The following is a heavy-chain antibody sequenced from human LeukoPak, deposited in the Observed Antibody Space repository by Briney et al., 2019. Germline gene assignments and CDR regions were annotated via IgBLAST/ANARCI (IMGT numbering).Heavy chain of an antibody. CDR2: IWLDGSTK. J-gene: IGHJ6*02. CDR3: ARESAMVRGVFGYYYYVMDV. CDR1: GFCFSSYA. D-gene: IGHD3-10*01. Sequence: GGALRLSCAVSGFCFSSYAMSWVRQAPGKGLEWVAVIWLDGSTKYYADSEKRRITIFRDNSKNTLYMQMNSLGAADTAVYYCARESAMVRGVFGYYYYVMDVWGQGTTVTVSS. V-gene: IGHV3-33*08.